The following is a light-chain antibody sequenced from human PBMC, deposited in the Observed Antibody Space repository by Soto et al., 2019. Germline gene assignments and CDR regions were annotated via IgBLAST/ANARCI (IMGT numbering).Light chain of an antibody. CDR2: DVS. CDR1: ESISSW. Sequence: DIQMTQSPSTLSASMGDRVVITCRASESISSWLAWYQQKPGKAPKLLIYDVSSLESGVPSRFSGSESGTHFTLTISSLQPEDFATYYCQQLHGYPITFGQGTRLEIK. CDR3: QQLHGYPIT. J-gene: IGKJ5*01. V-gene: IGKV1-5*01.